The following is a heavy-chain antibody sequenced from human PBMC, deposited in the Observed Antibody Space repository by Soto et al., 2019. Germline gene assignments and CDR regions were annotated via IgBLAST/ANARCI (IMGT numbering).Heavy chain of an antibody. Sequence: SETLSLTCAVCGGSISSYYWSWIRQPPGKGLEWIGYIYYSGSTNYNPSLKSRVTISVDTSKNQFSLKLSSVTAADTAVYYCARGSGWYAYYYGMAVWGQGTTVTVSS. CDR2: IYYSGST. V-gene: IGHV4-59*01. D-gene: IGHD6-19*01. CDR3: ARGSGWYAYYYGMAV. CDR1: GGSISSYY. J-gene: IGHJ6*02.